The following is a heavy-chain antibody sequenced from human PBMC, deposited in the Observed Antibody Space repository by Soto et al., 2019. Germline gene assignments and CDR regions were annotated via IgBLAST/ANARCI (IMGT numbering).Heavy chain of an antibody. Sequence: SETLSLTCTVSGGSISSYYWSWIRQPPGKGLEWIGYIYYSGSTNYNPSLKSRVTISVDTSKNQFSLKLSSVTAADTAVYYCARLYGTYFNYWGRGSLVTVSS. V-gene: IGHV4-59*01. CDR3: ARLYGTYFNY. CDR1: GGSISSYY. CDR2: IYYSGST. J-gene: IGHJ4*02. D-gene: IGHD2-2*02.